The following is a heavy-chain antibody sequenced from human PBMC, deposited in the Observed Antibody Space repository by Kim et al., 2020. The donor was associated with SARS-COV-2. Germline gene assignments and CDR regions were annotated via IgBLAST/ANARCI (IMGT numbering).Heavy chain of an antibody. CDR3: ARGVWSGYSYYFDY. J-gene: IGHJ4*02. D-gene: IGHD3-3*01. V-gene: IGHV1-2*04. Sequence: QKFQGWVTMTRDTSISTAYMELSRLRSDDTAVYYCARGVWSGYSYYFDYWGQGTLVTVSS.